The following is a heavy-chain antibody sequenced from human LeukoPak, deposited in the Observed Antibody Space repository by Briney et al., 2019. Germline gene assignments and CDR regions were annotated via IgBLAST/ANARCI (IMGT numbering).Heavy chain of an antibody. D-gene: IGHD2-15*01. J-gene: IGHJ4*02. CDR2: IYSGGST. Sequence: GGSLRLSCAVSGFTVSSNYMSWVRQAPGKGLEWVSVIYSGGSTYYADSVKGRFTISRDNSKSILSLQMNSLRAEDTAIYYCATYRQVLSPFESWGQGTLVTVSS. V-gene: IGHV3-66*01. CDR1: GFTVSSNY. CDR3: ATYRQVLSPFES.